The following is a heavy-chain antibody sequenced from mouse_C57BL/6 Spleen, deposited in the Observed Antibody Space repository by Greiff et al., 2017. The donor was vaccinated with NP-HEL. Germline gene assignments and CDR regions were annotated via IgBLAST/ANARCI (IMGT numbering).Heavy chain of an antibody. J-gene: IGHJ3*01. V-gene: IGHV5-9-1*02. CDR1: GFTFSSYA. Sequence: EVKLQESGEGLVKPGGSLKLSCAASGFTFSSYAMSWVRQTPEKRLEWVAYISSGGDYIYYADTVKGRFTISRDNARNTMYLQMSSLKSEDTAMYYCTRVSRVTTGFAYWGQGTLVTVSA. CDR3: TRVSRVTTGFAY. CDR2: ISSGGDYI. D-gene: IGHD2-2*01.